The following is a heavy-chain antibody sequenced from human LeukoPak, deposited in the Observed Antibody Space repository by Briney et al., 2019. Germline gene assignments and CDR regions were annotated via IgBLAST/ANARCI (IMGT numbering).Heavy chain of an antibody. Sequence: GESLKISCKGSGYSFTSYWIGWVRQMPGKGLEWMGIIYPGDSDTRYSPSFQGQVTISADKSIGTAYLQWSSLKASDTAMYYCARARKDIVVVPAAINWFDPWGQGTLVTVSS. D-gene: IGHD2-2*01. CDR3: ARARKDIVVVPAAINWFDP. CDR1: GYSFTSYW. J-gene: IGHJ5*02. CDR2: IYPGDSDT. V-gene: IGHV5-51*01.